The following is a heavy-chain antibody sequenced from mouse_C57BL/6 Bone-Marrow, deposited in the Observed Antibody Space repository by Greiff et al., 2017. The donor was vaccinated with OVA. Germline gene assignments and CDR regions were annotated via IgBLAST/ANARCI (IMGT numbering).Heavy chain of an antibody. Sequence: VQLQESGAELARPGASVKMSCKASGYTFTSYTMHWVKQRPGQGLEWIGYINPSSGYTKYNQKFKDKATLTADKSSSTAYMQLSSLTSEDSAVYYCAREGLDWYCDVWGTGTTVTGAS. CDR2: INPSSGYT. V-gene: IGHV1-4*01. D-gene: IGHD2-2*01. CDR1: GYTFTSYT. CDR3: AREGLDWYCDV. J-gene: IGHJ1*03.